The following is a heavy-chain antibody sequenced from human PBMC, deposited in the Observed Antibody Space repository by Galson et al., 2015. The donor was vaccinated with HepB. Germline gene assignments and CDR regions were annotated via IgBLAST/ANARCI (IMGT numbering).Heavy chain of an antibody. D-gene: IGHD6-13*01. CDR2: ISYDGRNN. CDR1: GFTFSSYG. CDR3: AKDRDSSSWTHYFDY. Sequence: SLRLSCAASGFTFSSYGMYWVRQAPGKGLEWVAGISYDGRNNFYVASVKGLFPISRENSKTRMYLQMNSLRAEDTAVYYCAKDRDSSSWTHYFDYWGQGTLVTVSS. V-gene: IGHV3-30*18. J-gene: IGHJ4*02.